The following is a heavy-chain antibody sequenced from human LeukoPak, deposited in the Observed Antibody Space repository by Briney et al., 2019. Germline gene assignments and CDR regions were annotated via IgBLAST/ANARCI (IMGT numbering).Heavy chain of an antibody. D-gene: IGHD3-10*01. J-gene: IGHJ6*02. CDR3: ARDPSYYYGSGSYPYGMDV. Sequence: ASVKVSCKASGYTFTGSYMHWVRQAPGQGLEWMGWINPNSGNTDYAQEFQGRVTMTRDTSISTAYMELSRLRSDDTAVYYCARDPSYYYGSGSYPYGMDVWGQGTTVTVSS. V-gene: IGHV1-2*02. CDR2: INPNSGNT. CDR1: GYTFTGSY.